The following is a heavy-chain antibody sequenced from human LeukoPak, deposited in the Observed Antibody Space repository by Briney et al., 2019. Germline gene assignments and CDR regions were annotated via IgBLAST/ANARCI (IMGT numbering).Heavy chain of an antibody. CDR2: ICYSGST. J-gene: IGHJ3*02. CDR3: ARLSPGEGAFDI. D-gene: IGHD3-16*01. V-gene: IGHV4-39*01. CDR1: GGSISSSSYY. Sequence: PSETLSLTCTVSGGSISSSSYYWGWIRQPPGKGLEWIGSICYSGSTYYNPSLKSRVTISVDTSKNQFSLKLSSVTAADTAVYYCARLSPGEGAFDIWGQGTMVTVSS.